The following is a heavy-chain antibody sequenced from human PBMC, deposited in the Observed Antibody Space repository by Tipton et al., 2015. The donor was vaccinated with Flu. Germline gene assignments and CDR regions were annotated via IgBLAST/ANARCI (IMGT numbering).Heavy chain of an antibody. J-gene: IGHJ4*02. Sequence: TLSLTCTVSGGSIRGYYWNWIRQFPGKGLEWIGFVYYTGSTNYKSSLKSRVTISTDTSTNQVSLKMNSVIAADTAVYYCARGPPGPSIRAYYFDIWGQGALFTFSS. V-gene: IGHV4-59*01. CDR1: GGSIRGYY. CDR2: VYYTGST. CDR3: ARGPPGPSIRAYYFDI. D-gene: IGHD2-21*01.